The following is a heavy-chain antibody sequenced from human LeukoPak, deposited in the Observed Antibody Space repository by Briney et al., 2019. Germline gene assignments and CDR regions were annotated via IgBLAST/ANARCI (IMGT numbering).Heavy chain of an antibody. CDR2: INPSGGST. V-gene: IGHV1-46*01. J-gene: IGHJ4*02. CDR1: GYTFTGYY. D-gene: IGHD1-26*01. CDR3: ARDPYSGTLDY. Sequence: ASVKVSCKASGYTFTGYYMHWVRQAPGQGLEWMGIINPSGGSTSYAQKFQGRVTMTRDTSTSTVYMELSSLRSEDTAVYYCARDPYSGTLDYWGQGTLVTVSS.